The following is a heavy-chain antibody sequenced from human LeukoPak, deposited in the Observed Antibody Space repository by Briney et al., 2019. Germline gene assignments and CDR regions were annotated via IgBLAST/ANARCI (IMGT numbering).Heavy chain of an antibody. V-gene: IGHV3-23*01. Sequence: PGGSLRLSCAASGFTFSSYGMSWVRQAPGKGLEWVSAISGSGGSTYYADSVKGRFTISRDNSKNTLYLQMNSLRAEDTAVYYCAKETRYYGSGMPWFDPWGQGTLVTVSS. CDR2: ISGSGGST. CDR1: GFTFSSYG. D-gene: IGHD3-10*01. CDR3: AKETRYYGSGMPWFDP. J-gene: IGHJ5*02.